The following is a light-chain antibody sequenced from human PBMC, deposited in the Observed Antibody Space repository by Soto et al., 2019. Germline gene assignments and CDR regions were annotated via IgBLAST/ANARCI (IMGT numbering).Light chain of an antibody. CDR3: QHYGTSAL. V-gene: IGKV3-20*01. Sequence: EIVLTQSPGTLSLSPGERATLSCRASQSVSSSYLAWYQQKPGQAPRLLIYGASSRATGIPDRFSVSASGTDFTLTISRLEPKDFAVYYCQHYGTSALFGPGTKVDIK. J-gene: IGKJ3*01. CDR2: GAS. CDR1: QSVSSSY.